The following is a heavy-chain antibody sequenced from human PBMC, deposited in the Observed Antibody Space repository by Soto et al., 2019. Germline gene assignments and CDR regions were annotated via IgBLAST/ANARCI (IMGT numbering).Heavy chain of an antibody. CDR3: AKDLLVVGATPAYY. CDR2: ISYDGSNK. D-gene: IGHD1-26*01. J-gene: IGHJ4*02. Sequence: QVQLVESGGGVVQPGRSLRLSCAASGFTFSSYGMHWARQAPGKGLEWVAVISYDGSNKYYADSVKGRFTISRDNSKNTLYLQMNSLRAEDTAVYYCAKDLLVVGATPAYYWGQGTLVTVSS. V-gene: IGHV3-30*18. CDR1: GFTFSSYG.